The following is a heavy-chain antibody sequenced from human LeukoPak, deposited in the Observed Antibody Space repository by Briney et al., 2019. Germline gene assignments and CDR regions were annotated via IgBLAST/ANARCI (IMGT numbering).Heavy chain of an antibody. J-gene: IGHJ3*02. V-gene: IGHV1-2*06. CDR3: ATLTYYYDSSGFTGEGAFDI. Sequence: ASVKVSCKASGYTFTGYYMHWVRQAPGQGLEWMGRINPNSGGTNYAQKFQGRVTMTRDTSISTAYMELSRLRSDGTAVYYCATLTYYYDSSGFTGEGAFDIWGQGTMVTVSS. CDR1: GYTFTGYY. CDR2: INPNSGGT. D-gene: IGHD3-22*01.